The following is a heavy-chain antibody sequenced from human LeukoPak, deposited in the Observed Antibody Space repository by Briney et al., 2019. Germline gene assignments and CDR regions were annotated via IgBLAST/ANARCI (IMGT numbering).Heavy chain of an antibody. Sequence: ASVTVSCKASGYTFTSYGISWVRRAPGQGLEWMGWISAYNGNTNYAQKLQGRVTMTTDTSTSTAYMELRSVTSDDAAVYYCARGQVIVVNYLFDAWVQGTLVTVSS. CDR2: ISAYNGNT. V-gene: IGHV1-18*01. CDR1: GYTFTSYG. J-gene: IGHJ5*02. D-gene: IGHD3-22*01. CDR3: ARGQVIVVNYLFDA.